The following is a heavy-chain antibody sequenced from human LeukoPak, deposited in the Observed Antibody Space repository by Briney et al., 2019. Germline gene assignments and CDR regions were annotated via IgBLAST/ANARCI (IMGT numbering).Heavy chain of an antibody. V-gene: IGHV4-39*07. CDR3: ARVPYYYDGRWFDP. J-gene: IGHJ5*02. CDR1: GGSISSSSYY. D-gene: IGHD3-22*01. CDR2: IYYSGST. Sequence: PSETLALTCSVSGGSISSSSYYWGWIRQPPGKGLEWIGSIYYSGSTYYNPSLKSRVTISVDTSKNQFSLKLSSVTAADTAVYYCARVPYYYDGRWFDPWGQGTLVTVSS.